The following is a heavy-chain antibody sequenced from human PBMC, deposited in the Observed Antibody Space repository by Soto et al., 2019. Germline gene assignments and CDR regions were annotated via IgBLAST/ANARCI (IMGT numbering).Heavy chain of an antibody. D-gene: IGHD2-15*01. Sequence: SETLSLTCAVYGGSFSGYYWSWIRQPPGKGLEWIGEISHSGSTNYNPSLKSRVTISVDTSKNQFSLKLSSVTAADTAVYYCARCSVENWFDPWGQGTLVTVSS. J-gene: IGHJ5*02. CDR1: GGSFSGYY. V-gene: IGHV4-34*01. CDR3: ARCSVENWFDP. CDR2: ISHSGST.